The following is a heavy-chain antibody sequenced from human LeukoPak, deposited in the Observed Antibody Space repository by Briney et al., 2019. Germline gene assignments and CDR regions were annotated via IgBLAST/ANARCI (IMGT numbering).Heavy chain of an antibody. CDR3: ARDGGSGSYLVPVY. J-gene: IGHJ4*02. D-gene: IGHD3-10*01. CDR1: GGSFSGYY. V-gene: IGHV4-34*01. CDR2: INHSGST. Sequence: KPSETLSLTCAVYGGSFSGYYWSWIRQPPGKGLEWIGEINHSGSTNYNPSLKSRVTISVDTSKNQFSLKLSSVTAADTAVYYCARDGGSGSYLVPVYWGQGTLVTVSS.